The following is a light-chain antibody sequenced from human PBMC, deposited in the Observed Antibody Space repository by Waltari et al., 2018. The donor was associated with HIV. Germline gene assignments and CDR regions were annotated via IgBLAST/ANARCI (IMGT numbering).Light chain of an antibody. CDR3: ATWDASLGGSYV. CDR1: TSNVGSNF. V-gene: IGLV1-47*01. Sequence: QSVLTQPPSASGTPGQRVTIPCSGTTSNVGSNFVSWYQQLPGTAPKLLIYRDNQRPSGVPARFSVSKSGASVSLAISGLRSEDEGDYYCATWDASLGGSYVFGTGTTVSVL. CDR2: RDN. J-gene: IGLJ1*01.